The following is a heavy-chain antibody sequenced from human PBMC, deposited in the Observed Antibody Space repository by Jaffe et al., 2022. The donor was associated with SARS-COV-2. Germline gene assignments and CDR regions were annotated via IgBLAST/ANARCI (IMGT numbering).Heavy chain of an antibody. CDR3: AKDRGSSGQATRFDP. CDR1: GFTFSSYA. Sequence: EVQLLESGGGLLQPGGSLRLSCAASGFTFSSYAMSWVRQAPGKGLEWVSAISSTGGSTYYADSVKGRFTISRDNSKNTLFLQMNSLRAEDTAIYYCAKDRGSSGQATRFDPWGQGTLVTVSS. D-gene: IGHD6-19*01. V-gene: IGHV3-23*01. CDR2: ISSTGGST. J-gene: IGHJ5*02.